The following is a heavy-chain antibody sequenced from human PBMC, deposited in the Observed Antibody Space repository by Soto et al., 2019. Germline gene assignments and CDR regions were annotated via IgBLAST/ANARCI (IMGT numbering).Heavy chain of an antibody. CDR3: ARDRGYNWNYGWFDP. J-gene: IGHJ5*02. CDR2: IITYNGNT. Sequence: QVQLVQSGAEVKKPGASVKVSCKASGYTFASYGISWVRQAPGQGLEWMGRIITYNGNTNYAQKLQGRVTMTTDTSTSTAYMELGCLRSDDTAVYYCARDRGYNWNYGWFDPWGQGTLVTVSS. D-gene: IGHD1-7*01. CDR1: GYTFASYG. V-gene: IGHV1-18*01.